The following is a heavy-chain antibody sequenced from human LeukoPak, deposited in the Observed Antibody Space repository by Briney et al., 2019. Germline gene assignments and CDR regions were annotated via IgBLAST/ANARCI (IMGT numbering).Heavy chain of an antibody. CDR1: GGSITSYY. Sequence: PSETLSLTCTVSGGSITSYYWSWIRQPPGKGLEWIAYIYYSGATNYNPSLKSRVSTSVDTSKNQFSLKLSSVTAADTAVYYCARVLGYCSGGSCQNWFGPWGQGTLVTVSS. V-gene: IGHV4-59*01. CDR2: IYYSGAT. CDR3: ARVLGYCSGGSCQNWFGP. D-gene: IGHD2-15*01. J-gene: IGHJ5*02.